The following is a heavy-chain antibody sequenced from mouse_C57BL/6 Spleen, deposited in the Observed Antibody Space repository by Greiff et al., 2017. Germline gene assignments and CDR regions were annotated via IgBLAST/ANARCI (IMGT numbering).Heavy chain of an antibody. CDR3: ARSGDYGSSYYDMDY. D-gene: IGHD1-1*01. CDR1: GYTFTSYW. J-gene: IGHJ4*01. CDR2: IDPSDSYT. Sequence: QVQLQQPGAELVMPGASVKLSCKASGYTFTSYWMHWVKQRPGQGLEWIGEIDPSDSYTNYNQKFKGKSTLTVDKSSSTAYMQLSSLTSEDSAVYYCARSGDYGSSYYDMDYWGKGTSVTASS. V-gene: IGHV1-69*01.